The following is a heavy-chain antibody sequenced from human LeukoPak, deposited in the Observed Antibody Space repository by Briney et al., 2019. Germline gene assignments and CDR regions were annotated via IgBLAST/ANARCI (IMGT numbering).Heavy chain of an antibody. CDR3: VRDNPRCCGVIPSNIDDY. CDR2: INGGGSPI. Sequence: GGFLRLSCAASGFIFSRDSMNWVRQAPGEGLEWVAYINGGGSPIYYADSVRGRFTISRDNAKNSLYLQMNSLRAEDTAVYYCVRDNPRCCGVIPSNIDDYWGQGTLVTVSS. CDR1: GFIFSRDS. D-gene: IGHD2/OR15-2a*01. V-gene: IGHV3-48*01. J-gene: IGHJ4*02.